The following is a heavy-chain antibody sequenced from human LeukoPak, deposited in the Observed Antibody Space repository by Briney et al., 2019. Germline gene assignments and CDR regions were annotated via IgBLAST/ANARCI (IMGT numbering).Heavy chain of an antibody. CDR2: INSDGSST. D-gene: IGHD6-13*01. CDR3: TTGYSFPRWRYHY. V-gene: IGHV3-74*01. J-gene: IGHJ4*02. Sequence: PGGSLRFSCAASGFSFDDYGMSWVRQAPGKGLVWVSRINSDGSSTSYADSVKGRFTISRDNAKNSLYLQMNSLRAEDTAVYYCTTGYSFPRWRYHYWGQGTLVTVSS. CDR1: GFSFDDYG.